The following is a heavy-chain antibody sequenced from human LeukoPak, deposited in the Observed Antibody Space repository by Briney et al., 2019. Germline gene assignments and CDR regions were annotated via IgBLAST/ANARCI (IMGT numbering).Heavy chain of an antibody. CDR1: GFTFSNFN. Sequence: GGSLRLSCAASGFTFSNFNMNWVRQAPGKGLEWIGRSRNEGHSYSTDFAASVRGRAALSRDHSRDSLYLQINSLRTDDTAVYYCVALLRGIGYWGQGTLVTVSS. CDR2: SRNEGHSYST. D-gene: IGHD3-10*01. CDR3: VALLRGIGY. J-gene: IGHJ4*02. V-gene: IGHV3-72*01.